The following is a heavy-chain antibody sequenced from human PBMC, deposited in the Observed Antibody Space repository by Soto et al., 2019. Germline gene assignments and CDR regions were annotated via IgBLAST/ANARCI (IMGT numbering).Heavy chain of an antibody. D-gene: IGHD3-9*01. CDR1: GYTFTGYY. J-gene: IGHJ6*02. CDR3: ARDRDILSYYGMDV. Sequence: ASVKVSCKASGYTFTGYYMHWVRQAPGQGLEWMGWINPNSGGTNYAQKFQGRVTMTRDTSISTAYMELSRLRSGNTAVYYCARDRDILSYYGMDVWGQGTTVTVSS. V-gene: IGHV1-2*02. CDR2: INPNSGGT.